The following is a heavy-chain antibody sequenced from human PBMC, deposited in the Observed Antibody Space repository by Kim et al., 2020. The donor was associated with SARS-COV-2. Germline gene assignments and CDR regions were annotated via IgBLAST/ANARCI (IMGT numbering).Heavy chain of an antibody. Sequence: SETLSLTCAVYGGSFSGYYWSWIRQPPGKGLEWIGEINHSGSTNYNPSLKSRVTISVDTSKNQFSLKLSSVTAADTAVYYCARGRNFGGPPYYFDYWGQGTLVTVSS. CDR2: INHSGST. V-gene: IGHV4-34*01. D-gene: IGHD3-9*01. CDR1: GGSFSGYY. J-gene: IGHJ4*02. CDR3: ARGRNFGGPPYYFDY.